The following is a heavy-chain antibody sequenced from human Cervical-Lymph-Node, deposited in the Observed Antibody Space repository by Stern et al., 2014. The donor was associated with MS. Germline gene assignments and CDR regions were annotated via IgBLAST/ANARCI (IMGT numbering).Heavy chain of an antibody. CDR3: ARNGGNYAFDY. D-gene: IGHD4-23*01. Sequence: QVQLVESGPGLVKPSGTLSLTCAVSGGSISRGYWWSWVRQPPGKGLEWIGEIYHSGSTNYNPSLKSRVTISVDTSKNHFSLKMNSVNAADTAVYYCARNGGNYAFDYWGQGTLVAVSS. CDR1: GGSISRGYW. V-gene: IGHV4-4*02. J-gene: IGHJ4*02. CDR2: IYHSGST.